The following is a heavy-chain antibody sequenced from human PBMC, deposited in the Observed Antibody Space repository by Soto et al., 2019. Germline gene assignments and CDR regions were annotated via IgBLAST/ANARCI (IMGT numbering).Heavy chain of an antibody. V-gene: IGHV4-39*01. CDR3: ARPRWGANISNYYYCGMDV. CDR1: GGSISSSSYY. Sequence: QLQLQESGPGLVKPSETLSLTCTVSGGSISSSSYYWGWIRQPPGKGLEWIGSIYYSGSTYYNPSLKSRVTISVDTSKNQFSLKLSSVTAADTAVYYCARPRWGANISNYYYCGMDVWGQGTTVTVSS. D-gene: IGHD3-16*01. CDR2: IYYSGST. J-gene: IGHJ6*02.